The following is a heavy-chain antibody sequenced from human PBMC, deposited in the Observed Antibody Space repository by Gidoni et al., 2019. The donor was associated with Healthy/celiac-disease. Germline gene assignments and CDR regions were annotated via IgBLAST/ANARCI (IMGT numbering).Heavy chain of an antibody. CDR1: GGSISSGDYY. V-gene: IGHV4-30-4*01. J-gene: IGHJ5*02. D-gene: IGHD3-10*01. Sequence: QVQLQESGPGLVKPSQTLSLTCTASGGSISSGDYYWSWTRQPPGKGLEWIGYIYFRGRTSYSPSLKSRVTVSVDTSKNQFSLKLSSVTAADTAVYYCARDLYYGSGRAWFNPWGQGTLVTVSS. CDR2: IYFRGRT. CDR3: ARDLYYGSGRAWFNP.